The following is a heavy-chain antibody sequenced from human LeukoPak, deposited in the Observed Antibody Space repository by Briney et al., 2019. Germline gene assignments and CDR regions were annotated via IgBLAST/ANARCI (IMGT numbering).Heavy chain of an antibody. CDR1: GFTFSNYA. CDR3: ASEVNNYKYVDY. Sequence: PGRSLRLSCAASGFTFSNYAMHWVRQAPGRGLEWVAVISSDGSNKYYADSVKGRFTISRDNSKNTLYLQMNSLRAEDTAVYYCASEVNNYKYVDYWGQGTLVTVSS. D-gene: IGHD4-11*01. CDR2: ISSDGSNK. V-gene: IGHV3-30-3*01. J-gene: IGHJ4*02.